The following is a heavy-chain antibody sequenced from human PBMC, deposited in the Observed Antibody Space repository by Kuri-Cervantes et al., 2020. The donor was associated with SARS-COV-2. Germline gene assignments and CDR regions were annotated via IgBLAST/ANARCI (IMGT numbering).Heavy chain of an antibody. CDR3: AKVINSGSWFDP. J-gene: IGHJ5*02. CDR2: ISYDGSNK. V-gene: IGHV3-30-3*01. D-gene: IGHD6-19*01. CDR1: RFSFSSYT. Sequence: GGSLRLSCAASRFSFSSYTLHWVRQAPGKGLECVAVISYDGSNKYYADSVKGRFTISRDNSKNTLYLQMNSLRAEDTAVYYCAKVINSGSWFDPWGQGTLVTVSS.